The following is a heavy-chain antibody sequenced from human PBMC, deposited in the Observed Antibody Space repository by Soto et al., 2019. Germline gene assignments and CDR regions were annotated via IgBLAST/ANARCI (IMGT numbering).Heavy chain of an antibody. CDR1: GFTFTTYW. CDR3: ARENWFQDY. CDR2: INVDGSET. J-gene: IGHJ4*02. V-gene: IGHV3-7*03. Sequence: EVQLVESGGSLVQPGGSLRLSCVVSGFTFTTYWMTWVRQAPGKGLEWVANINVDGSETSYVGSVRGRFTISRDNAKTSLYLQMNSLGAEDTAVYYCARENWFQDYSGQGALVTVSS. D-gene: IGHD3-9*01.